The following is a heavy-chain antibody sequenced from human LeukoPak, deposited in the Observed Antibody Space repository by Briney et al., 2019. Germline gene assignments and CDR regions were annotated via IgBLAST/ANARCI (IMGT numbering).Heavy chain of an antibody. CDR1: GGSISSSSYY. Sequence: PSETLSLTCTVSGGSISSSSYYWGWIRQPPGTGLEWIGSIYYSGSTYYNPSLKSRVTISVDTSKNQFSLKLSSVTAADTAVYYCARLGASSGYYYPNWFDPWGQGTLVTVSS. J-gene: IGHJ5*02. CDR3: ARLGASSGYYYPNWFDP. D-gene: IGHD3-22*01. CDR2: IYYSGST. V-gene: IGHV4-39*01.